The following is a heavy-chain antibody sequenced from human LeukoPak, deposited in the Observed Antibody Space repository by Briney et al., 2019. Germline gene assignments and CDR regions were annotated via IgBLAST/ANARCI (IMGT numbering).Heavy chain of an antibody. D-gene: IGHD1-26*01. V-gene: IGHV1-69*04. CDR3: ARGPKWELLPVFDY. CDR1: GYTFSSYA. CDR2: IIPIFGIA. J-gene: IGHJ4*02. Sequence: GASVKVSCKASGYTFSSYAISWVRQAPGQGLEWMGRIIPIFGIANYAQKFQGRVTITADKSTSTAYMELSSLRSEDTAVYYCARGPKWELLPVFDYWGQGTLVTVSS.